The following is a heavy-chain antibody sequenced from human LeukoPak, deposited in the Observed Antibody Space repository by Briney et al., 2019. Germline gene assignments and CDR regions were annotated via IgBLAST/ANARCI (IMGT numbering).Heavy chain of an antibody. D-gene: IGHD5-12*01. Sequence: ASVKVSCKASGYTFTSYDINWVRRATGQGLEWMGWMNPNSGNTGYAQKFQGRVTMTRNTSISTAYMELSSLRSEDTAVYYCARGRSGYDLDAFDIWGQGTMVTVSS. CDR3: ARGRSGYDLDAFDI. V-gene: IGHV1-8*01. CDR2: MNPNSGNT. J-gene: IGHJ3*02. CDR1: GYTFTSYD.